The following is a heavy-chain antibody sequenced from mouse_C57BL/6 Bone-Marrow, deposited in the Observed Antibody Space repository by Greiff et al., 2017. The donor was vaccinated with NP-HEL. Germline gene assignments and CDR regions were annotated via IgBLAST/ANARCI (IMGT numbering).Heavy chain of an antibody. D-gene: IGHD1-1*01. CDR3: AGYYGSSWGYFDV. Sequence: VQLQQSGPELVKPGASVKISCKASGYSFTDYNLNWVKQSNGKSLEWIGVINPNSGTTSYNQKFKGKATLTVDQSSSTAYMQLNSLTSEDSAVYYCAGYYGSSWGYFDVWGTGTTVTVSS. CDR1: GYSFTDYN. CDR2: INPNSGTT. V-gene: IGHV1-39*01. J-gene: IGHJ1*03.